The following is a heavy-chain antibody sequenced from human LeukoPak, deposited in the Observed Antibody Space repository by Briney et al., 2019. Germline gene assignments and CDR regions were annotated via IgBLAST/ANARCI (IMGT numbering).Heavy chain of an antibody. D-gene: IGHD1-7*01. J-gene: IGHJ4*02. CDR3: ARHGNWDSRQYYFDH. Sequence: SETLSLTCTVSDGSISRYFSRYYWSWIRQAPGKGLEWVAYIYYSGSTNYNPSLKSRVTISLDTSKNQFSLKLSSVTAADTAVYYCARHGNWDSRQYYFDHWGQGTLVTVSS. CDR1: DGSISRYFSRYY. V-gene: IGHV4-59*08. CDR2: IYYSGST.